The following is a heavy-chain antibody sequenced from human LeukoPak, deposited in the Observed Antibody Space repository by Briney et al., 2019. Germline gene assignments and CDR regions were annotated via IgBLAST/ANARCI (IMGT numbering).Heavy chain of an antibody. Sequence: ASVKVSCKASGYTFTSYGISWVRQAPCQGLDGMGWISAYNGNTYYAQKFRGRVTMTTDTSTSTAYMVLRSLSSDDTAVYYCARGPYCSGATCYSQYFDFWGQGTLVPVSS. J-gene: IGHJ4*02. CDR2: ISAYNGNT. D-gene: IGHD2-15*01. V-gene: IGHV1-18*01. CDR1: GYTFTSYG. CDR3: ARGPYCSGATCYSQYFDF.